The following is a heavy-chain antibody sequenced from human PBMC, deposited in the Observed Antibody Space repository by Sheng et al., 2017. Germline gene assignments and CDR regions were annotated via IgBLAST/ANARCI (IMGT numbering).Heavy chain of an antibody. CDR3: ARVPRYSGAYFDY. CDR2: IYHTGST. CDR1: GYSISSGYY. J-gene: IGHJ4*02. Sequence: QVQLQESGPGLVKPSETLSLTCTVSGYSISSGYYWGWIWQPPGKGLEWIGSIYHTGSTYYNPSLKSRVTISLDTSKNQFSLRLSSVTAADTAMYYCARVPRYSGAYFDYWGQGTLVTVSS. V-gene: IGHV4-38-2*02. D-gene: IGHD1-26*01.